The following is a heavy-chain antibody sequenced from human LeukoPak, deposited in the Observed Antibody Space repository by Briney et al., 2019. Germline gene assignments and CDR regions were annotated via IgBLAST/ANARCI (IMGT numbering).Heavy chain of an antibody. V-gene: IGHV3-7*03. CDR3: ARAMDY. Sequence: GGSLRLSCAASGFTLSHYNMNWVRQTPGKGLEWVANIKQDGSEKYYVDSVKGRFTISRDNAKNSMYLQMNSLRAEDTAVYYCARAMDYWGQGTLVTVSS. CDR2: IKQDGSEK. J-gene: IGHJ4*02. CDR1: GFTLSHYN.